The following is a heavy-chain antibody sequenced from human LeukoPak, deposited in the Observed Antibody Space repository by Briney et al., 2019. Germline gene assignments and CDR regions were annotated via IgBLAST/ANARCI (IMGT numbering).Heavy chain of an antibody. J-gene: IGHJ5*02. CDR1: GFTFSTYA. CDR2: IGGSGGGT. CDR3: AKANSGSWKSGWFDP. V-gene: IGHV3-23*01. D-gene: IGHD6-19*01. Sequence: PGGSLRLSCAASGFTFSTYAMSWVRQAPGKGLEWVSGIGGSGGGTYYADSVKGRLIISRDTLKNTLYLQMNNLRAEDTAIYYCAKANSGSWKSGWFDPWGQGTLVTVSS.